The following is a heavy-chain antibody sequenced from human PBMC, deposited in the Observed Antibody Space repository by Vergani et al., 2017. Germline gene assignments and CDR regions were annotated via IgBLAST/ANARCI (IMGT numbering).Heavy chain of an antibody. J-gene: IGHJ4*02. V-gene: IGHV3-30*18. CDR3: VKDHPVFDE. CDR2: ISYDGNNQ. Sequence: QVHLVESGGGVVQPGRSLRLSCAASGFTFSNFGMHWVRQAPGKGLEWVALISYDGNNQYYADSVKGRFTISRDISKNTLYLQMNSLRAEDTALYHCVKDHPVFDEWGRGTLVSVS. CDR1: GFTFSNFG.